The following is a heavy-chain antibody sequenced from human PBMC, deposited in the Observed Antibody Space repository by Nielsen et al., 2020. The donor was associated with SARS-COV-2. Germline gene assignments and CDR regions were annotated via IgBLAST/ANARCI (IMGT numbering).Heavy chain of an antibody. V-gene: IGHV3-7*05. D-gene: IGHD6-25*01. CDR3: ARDSGFDY. J-gene: IGHJ4*02. CDR2: INEDGSVV. CDR1: GLIFSSSW. Sequence: GGSLRLSCAASGLIFSSSWMVWVRQAPGKGLEWVANINEDGSVVNYVDSVKGRFTISRDNAGKSLYLQMNSLRAEDTAVYYCARDSGFDYWGQGTLITVSS.